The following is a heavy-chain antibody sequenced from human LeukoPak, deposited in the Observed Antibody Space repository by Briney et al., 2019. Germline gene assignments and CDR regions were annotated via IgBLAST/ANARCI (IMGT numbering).Heavy chain of an antibody. CDR1: GGSISSSSYY. V-gene: IGHV4-39*07. D-gene: IGHD3-16*01. J-gene: IGHJ5*02. CDR3: ARRGRITFGGVINWFDP. Sequence: SETLSLTCTVSGGSISSSSYYWGWIRQPPGKGLEWIGSIYYSGSTYYNPSLKSRVTISVDKSKNQFSLKLSSVTAADTAVYYCARRGRITFGGVINWFDPWGQGTLVTVSS. CDR2: IYYSGST.